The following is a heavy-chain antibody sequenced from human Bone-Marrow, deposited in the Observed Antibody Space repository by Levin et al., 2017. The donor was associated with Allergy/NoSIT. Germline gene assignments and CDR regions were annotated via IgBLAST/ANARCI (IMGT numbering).Heavy chain of an antibody. J-gene: IGHJ4*02. V-gene: IGHV3-15*01. CDR3: HTKAWDQGIRDDY. Sequence: LSLPCAASGFSFTKVWMTWVRQAPGKGLEWVGRIKSETDGGTIDYAAPVKGRFTISRDDSRSTLYLQMNSLNTEDKAVYYCHTKAWDQGIRDDYWGQGTRVTVSS. CDR1: GFSFTKVW. D-gene: IGHD1-26*01. CDR2: IKSETDGGTI.